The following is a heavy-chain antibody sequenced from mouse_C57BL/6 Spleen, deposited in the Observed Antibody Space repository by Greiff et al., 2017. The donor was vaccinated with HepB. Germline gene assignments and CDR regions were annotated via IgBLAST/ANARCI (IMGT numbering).Heavy chain of an antibody. J-gene: IGHJ2*01. CDR2: IDPETGGT. Sequence: QVQLKESGAELVRPGASVTLSCKASGYTFTDYEMHWVKQTPVHGLEWIGAIDPETGGTAYNQKFKGKAILTADKSSSTAYMELRSLTSEDSAVYYCTRYHYGSSYHCWGQGTTLTVSS. V-gene: IGHV1-15*01. CDR3: TRYHYGSSYHC. CDR1: GYTFTDYE. D-gene: IGHD1-1*01.